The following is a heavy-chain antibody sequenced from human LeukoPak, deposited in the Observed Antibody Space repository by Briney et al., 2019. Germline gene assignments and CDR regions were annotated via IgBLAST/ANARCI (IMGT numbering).Heavy chain of an antibody. V-gene: IGHV1-69*05. Sequence: GASVKVSCKASGGTFSSYAISWVRQAPGQGLEWMGGIIPIFGEANDAQKFQGRVTITTDESTSTAYMELSSLRSEDTAVYYCARRFGMATTGYSFDYWGQGNLVTVSS. CDR2: IIPIFGEA. J-gene: IGHJ4*02. CDR3: ARRFGMATTGYSFDY. CDR1: GGTFSSYA. D-gene: IGHD5-24*01.